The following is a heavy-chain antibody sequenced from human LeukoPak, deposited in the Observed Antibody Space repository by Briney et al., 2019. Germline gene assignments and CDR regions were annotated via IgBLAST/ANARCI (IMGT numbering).Heavy chain of an antibody. CDR1: GFTVSSNY. Sequence: PGGSLRLSCAASGFTVSSNYMSWVRQAPGKGLEWVSVIYSGGSTFYADSVKGRLTISRDNSKNTLYLQMNSLRAEDTAVYYCARAAPYSSGWLIWGQGTLVTVSS. V-gene: IGHV3-66*01. J-gene: IGHJ4*02. CDR3: ARAAPYSSGWLI. D-gene: IGHD6-19*01. CDR2: IYSGGST.